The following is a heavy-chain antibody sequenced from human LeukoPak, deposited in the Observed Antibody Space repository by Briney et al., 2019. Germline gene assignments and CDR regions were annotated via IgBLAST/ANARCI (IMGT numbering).Heavy chain of an antibody. D-gene: IGHD5-12*01. CDR3: ARQAIVATRLNWFDP. CDR1: GGSISSSSYY. CDR2: IFYSGTT. V-gene: IGHV4-39*01. Sequence: SETLSLTCTVSGGSISSSSYYWGWIRQPPGKGLQWIGSIFYSGTTYYSPSLKSRVTISVDTSKNQFSLKLSSVTAADTAVYYCARQAIVATRLNWFDPWGQGTLVTVSS. J-gene: IGHJ5*02.